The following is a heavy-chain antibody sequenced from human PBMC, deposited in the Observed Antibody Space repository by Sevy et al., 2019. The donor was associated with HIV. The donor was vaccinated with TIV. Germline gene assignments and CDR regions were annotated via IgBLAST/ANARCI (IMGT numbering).Heavy chain of an antibody. V-gene: IGHV1-18*01. CDR1: GYTFTTYR. CDR2: ISPHNGDT. J-gene: IGHJ4*02. CDR3: ARAYCSGGRCYSLAY. D-gene: IGHD2-15*01. Sequence: ASVKVSCKVSGYTFTTYRIFWVREAPGQGLESMGWISPHNGDTDYAQKFQGRVTLITDKSTSTAYMELRGLRSDETAVYFCARAYCSGGRCYSLAYWGQGTLVTVSS.